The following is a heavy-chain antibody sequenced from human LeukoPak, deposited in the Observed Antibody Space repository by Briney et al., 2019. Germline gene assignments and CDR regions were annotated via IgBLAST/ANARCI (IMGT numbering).Heavy chain of an antibody. D-gene: IGHD3-16*02. CDR3: ASAVIWGSYRFGI. Sequence: GGSLRLSCAASGFTFSSYGMTWVRQAPGKGLEWVSSMSNSGGSTYYAASVKGRFTISRDNSKNTLYLQMNSLRAEDTAVYYCASAVIWGSYRFGIWGQGTMVTVSS. J-gene: IGHJ3*02. CDR1: GFTFSSYG. V-gene: IGHV3-23*01. CDR2: MSNSGGST.